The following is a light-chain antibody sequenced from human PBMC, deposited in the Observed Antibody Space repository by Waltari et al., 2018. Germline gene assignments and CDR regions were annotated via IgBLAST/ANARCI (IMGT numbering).Light chain of an antibody. Sequence: EIVLTHSPGTLSLSPGERATLSCSASQNIRSNCLAWYQQKPGQAPRPLIYDASTRATGIPDRFSGSGSGTDFTLTISRLEPEDFAVCYCQQYGSSPFIFGPGTKVDIK. V-gene: IGKV3-20*01. CDR1: QNIRSNC. CDR3: QQYGSSPFI. CDR2: DAS. J-gene: IGKJ3*01.